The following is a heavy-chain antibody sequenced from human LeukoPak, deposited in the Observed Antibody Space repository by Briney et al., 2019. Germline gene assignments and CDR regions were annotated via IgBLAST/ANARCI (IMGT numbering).Heavy chain of an antibody. CDR1: GFTFSTYI. Sequence: GRSLRLSCVASGFTFSTYIMNGVRQAPGRGREGVSAISSSSRHRYYADSGKGRFTISRDDAKNSVYLQMNSLRAEETAVYYCVRDFNTVTTAYLQHWGQGTLVTVSS. CDR3: VRDFNTVTTAYLQH. D-gene: IGHD4-17*01. J-gene: IGHJ1*01. V-gene: IGHV3-21*01. CDR2: ISSSSRHR.